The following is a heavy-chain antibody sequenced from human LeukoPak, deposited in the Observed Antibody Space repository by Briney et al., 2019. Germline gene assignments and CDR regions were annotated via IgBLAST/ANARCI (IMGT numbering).Heavy chain of an antibody. J-gene: IGHJ5*02. Sequence: GRSLRLSCAASGFTFSTYAMNWVRQAPDKGLHWVAIISSDGSVTYYADSVKGRFTISRDNSKDTLYLQMNGQTAEDTAMYYCAKGLGYYASGTYYNRIPDPWGQGTLVTVSS. CDR3: AKGLGYYASGTYYNRIPDP. V-gene: IGHV3-30*04. D-gene: IGHD3-10*01. CDR2: ISSDGSVT. CDR1: GFTFSTYA.